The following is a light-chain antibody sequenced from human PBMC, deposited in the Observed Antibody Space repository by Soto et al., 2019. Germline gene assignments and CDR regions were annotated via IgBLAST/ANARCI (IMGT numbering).Light chain of an antibody. CDR1: SGDVGAYNS. V-gene: IGLV2-14*01. J-gene: IGLJ3*02. CDR2: EVS. CDR3: ASYTTSRPVV. Sequence: QSALTQPASVSGSPGQSITISCTGTSGDVGAYNSVSWYQQHPGKAPKLIIYEVSHRPSGISNRFSGSKSGNTASLTISGLQTGDEADYYCASYTTSRPVVFGGGTKLTVL.